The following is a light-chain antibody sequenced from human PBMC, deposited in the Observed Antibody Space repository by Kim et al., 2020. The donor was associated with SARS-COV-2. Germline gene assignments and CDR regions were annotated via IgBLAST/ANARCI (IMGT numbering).Light chain of an antibody. CDR3: SSFTSSNTWV. V-gene: IGLV2-14*03. Sequence: GQSITISCTGTSSDIGGYNYVSWYQQHPGKAPQLVIYSVTKRPSGVSNRFSGSKSGNTASLTISGLQAEDEADYYCSSFTSSNTWVFGGGTQLTVL. CDR1: SSDIGGYNY. CDR2: SVT. J-gene: IGLJ3*02.